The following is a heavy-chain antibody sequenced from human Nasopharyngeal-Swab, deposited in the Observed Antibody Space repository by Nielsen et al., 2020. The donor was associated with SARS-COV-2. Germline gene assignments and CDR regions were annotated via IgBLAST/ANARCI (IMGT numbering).Heavy chain of an antibody. D-gene: IGHD3-10*01. V-gene: IGHV3-23*01. CDR1: GFTFSTYA. CDR2: ISGSGGST. J-gene: IGHJ4*02. Sequence: LKISCAASGFTFSTYAMSWVRQAPGKGLEWVSAISGSGGSTYYADSVKGRFTISRDNSKNTLYLQMNSLRAEDTAVYYCGRSGSGTYSNFDYWGQGTLVTVSS. CDR3: GRSGSGTYSNFDY.